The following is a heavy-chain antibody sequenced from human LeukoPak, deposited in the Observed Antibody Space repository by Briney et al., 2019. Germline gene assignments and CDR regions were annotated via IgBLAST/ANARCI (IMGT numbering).Heavy chain of an antibody. Sequence: ASVKVSCKASGYTFTSYDINWVRQATGQGPEWMGWMNPNSGNTGYAQKFQGRVTMTRNTSISTAYMELSSLRSEDTAVYYCARGPPPGDYYYYMDVWGKGTTVTISS. D-gene: IGHD3-10*01. V-gene: IGHV1-8*01. CDR2: MNPNSGNT. CDR1: GYTFTSYD. CDR3: ARGPPPGDYYYYMDV. J-gene: IGHJ6*03.